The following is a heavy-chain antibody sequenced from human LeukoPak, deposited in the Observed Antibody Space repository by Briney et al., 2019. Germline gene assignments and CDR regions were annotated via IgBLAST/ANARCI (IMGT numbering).Heavy chain of an antibody. Sequence: GGSLRLSWAASGFTFSSYGMHWVRQAPGKGLEWVAVISYDGSNKYYADSVKGRFTISRDNSKNTLYLQMNSLRAEDTAVYYCAKSYDSSGYYETGYFDYWGQGTLVTVSS. CDR3: AKSYDSSGYYETGYFDY. CDR1: GFTFSSYG. D-gene: IGHD3-22*01. V-gene: IGHV3-30*18. J-gene: IGHJ4*02. CDR2: ISYDGSNK.